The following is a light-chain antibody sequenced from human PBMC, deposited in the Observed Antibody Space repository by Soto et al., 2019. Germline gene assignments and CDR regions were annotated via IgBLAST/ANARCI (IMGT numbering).Light chain of an antibody. CDR1: QSVSEW. CDR2: DAS. V-gene: IGKV1-5*01. J-gene: IGKJ2*01. CDR3: QQYSSHSNT. Sequence: DIPMTQSPATLSASVGDSVTITCRASQSVSEWLAWYQQKTGKAPKLLIYDASSLESGVPSRFSGSGSGTEFTLTITSLQPDDFATYYCQQYSSHSNTFGRGTKLECK.